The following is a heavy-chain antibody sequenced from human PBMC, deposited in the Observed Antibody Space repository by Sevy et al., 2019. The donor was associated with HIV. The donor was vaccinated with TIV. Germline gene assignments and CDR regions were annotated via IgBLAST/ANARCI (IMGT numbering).Heavy chain of an antibody. CDR2: ISSSSNYI. CDR1: GFTFSTYT. CDR3: ARPYGSGSWEAFDI. J-gene: IGHJ3*02. D-gene: IGHD3-10*01. V-gene: IGHV3-21*01. Sequence: GGSLRLPCAASGFTFSTYTMNWVRQAPGKGLEWVSSISSSSNYIYYAHSLKGRFTISRDNAKNSVYLQMNSLRAEDTAVYYCARPYGSGSWEAFDIWGQGTMVTVSS.